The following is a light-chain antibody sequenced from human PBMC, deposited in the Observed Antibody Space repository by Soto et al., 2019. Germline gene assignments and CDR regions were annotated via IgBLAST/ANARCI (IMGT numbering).Light chain of an antibody. CDR2: ETS. CDR1: ESIGDTY. Sequence: EIVLTQSPDTLSLSPGERATLSCRASESIGDTYLAWYQQRPGQAPRLLIYETSSKSTGIPDRFSGSGSGTDFTLTISRLEPEDSAVYYCQQYGGSPPETFGQGTKVEIK. V-gene: IGKV3-20*01. J-gene: IGKJ1*01. CDR3: QQYGGSPPET.